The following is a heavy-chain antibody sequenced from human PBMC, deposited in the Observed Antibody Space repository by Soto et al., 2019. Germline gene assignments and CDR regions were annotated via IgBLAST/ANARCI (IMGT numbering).Heavy chain of an antibody. D-gene: IGHD3-3*01. CDR2: IYYSGST. V-gene: IGHV4-61*01. CDR1: GGSVSGGSYY. Sequence: SETLSLTCTVSGGSVSGGSYYWSWIRQPPGKGLEWIGYIYYSGSTNYNPSLKSRVTISVDTSKNQFSLKLSSVTAADTAVYYCARIGVWSGYYIDYWGQGTLVTVS. J-gene: IGHJ4*02. CDR3: ARIGVWSGYYIDY.